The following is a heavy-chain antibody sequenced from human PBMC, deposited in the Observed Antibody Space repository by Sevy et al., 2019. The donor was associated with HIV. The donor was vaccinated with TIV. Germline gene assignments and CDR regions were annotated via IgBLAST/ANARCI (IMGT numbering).Heavy chain of an antibody. CDR1: GDTFNTYS. CDR2: IIPIFRKA. CDR3: AVREAAAGPDY. J-gene: IGHJ4*02. V-gene: IGHV1-69*06. D-gene: IGHD6-13*01. Sequence: ASVKVSGKASGDTFNTYSITWLRQAGGQGLEWMGGIIPIFRKADYQQNFQDRVTVTADKSTSTVYLYLRRLRYDDTAVYYCAVREAAAGPDYWGQGTLVTVSS.